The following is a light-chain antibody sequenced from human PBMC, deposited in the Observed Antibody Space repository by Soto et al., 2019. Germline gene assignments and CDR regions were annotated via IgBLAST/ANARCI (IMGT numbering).Light chain of an antibody. V-gene: IGLV2-11*01. Sequence: QSVLTQPRSVSGSPGQSVTISCTGTSSDVGAYNYVSWYQHHPGKAPKVMIYDVSERPSGVPDRFSGSKSDNKASLTISGLQAEDGADYYCCSYAGSYSWVFGGGTKVTVL. CDR2: DVS. CDR1: SSDVGAYNY. CDR3: CSYAGSYSWV. J-gene: IGLJ3*02.